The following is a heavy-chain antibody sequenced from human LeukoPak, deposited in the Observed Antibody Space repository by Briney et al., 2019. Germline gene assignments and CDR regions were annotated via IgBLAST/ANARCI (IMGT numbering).Heavy chain of an antibody. V-gene: IGHV3-48*04. J-gene: IGHJ5*02. Sequence: GGSLRLSCAASGFTFSSYSMNWVRQAPGKGLEWVSYISGSSSTIYYADSVKGRFTISRDSAKNSLYLQMNSLRAEDTAVYYRAGLAPLALGWFDPWGQGTLVTVSS. CDR1: GFTFSSYS. D-gene: IGHD2-15*01. CDR3: AGLAPLALGWFDP. CDR2: ISGSSSTI.